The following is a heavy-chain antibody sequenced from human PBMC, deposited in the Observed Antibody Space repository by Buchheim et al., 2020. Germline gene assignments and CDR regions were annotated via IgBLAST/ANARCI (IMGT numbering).Heavy chain of an antibody. V-gene: IGHV3-30-3*01. CDR2: ISYDGSNK. Sequence: QVQLVESGGGVVQPGRSLRLSCAASGFTFSSYAMHWVRQAPGKGLEWVAVISYDGSNKYYADSVKGRFTISRDNAKNSLYLQMNSLRDEDTAVYYCARAPRDIVVVPAAFDYWGQGTL. J-gene: IGHJ4*02. CDR1: GFTFSSYA. D-gene: IGHD2-2*01. CDR3: ARAPRDIVVVPAAFDY.